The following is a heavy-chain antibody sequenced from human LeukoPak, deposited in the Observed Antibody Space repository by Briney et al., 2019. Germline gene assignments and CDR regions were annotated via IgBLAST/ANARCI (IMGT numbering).Heavy chain of an antibody. V-gene: IGHV3-23*01. Sequence: GGSLRLSCAASGFTFSSYAMSWVRQAPGKGLEWFTAISGGSGSSTYYADAVKGRFTISRVNSKSTLYLEMNSLRAEDTAVYYCAKGSSSGWPYFFDYWGQGTLVTVSS. CDR3: AKGSSSGWPYFFDY. J-gene: IGHJ4*02. CDR2: ISGGSGSST. D-gene: IGHD6-19*01. CDR1: GFTFSSYA.